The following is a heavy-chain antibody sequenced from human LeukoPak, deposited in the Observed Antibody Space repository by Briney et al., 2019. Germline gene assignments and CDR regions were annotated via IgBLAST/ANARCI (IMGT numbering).Heavy chain of an antibody. CDR3: ARAPGDYYYMDV. CDR1: GYTFTGYY. V-gene: IGHV1-2*02. D-gene: IGHD7-27*01. Sequence: ASVKVSCKASGYTFTGYYMHWVRQAPGQGLEWMGWINPNSGGTNYAQKFQGRVTMTRDTSISTAYTELSRLRSDDTAVYYCARAPGDYYYMDVWGKGTTVTVSS. J-gene: IGHJ6*03. CDR2: INPNSGGT.